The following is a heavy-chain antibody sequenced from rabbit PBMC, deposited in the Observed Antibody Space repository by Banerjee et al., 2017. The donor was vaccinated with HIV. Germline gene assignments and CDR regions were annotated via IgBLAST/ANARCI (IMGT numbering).Heavy chain of an antibody. J-gene: IGHJ4*01. CDR1: GFTLSSYW. CDR3: TRDLTWNGRL. Sequence: QSLEESGGGLVKPEGSLTLTCTASGFTLSSYWMWWVRQAPGKGLEWIACIYAGSSGSTYYASWAKGRFTISKTSSTTVTLQMPSLTAADTATYFCTRDLTWNGRLWGQGTLVTVS. CDR2: IYAGSSGST. V-gene: IGHV1S40*01. D-gene: IGHD2-1*01.